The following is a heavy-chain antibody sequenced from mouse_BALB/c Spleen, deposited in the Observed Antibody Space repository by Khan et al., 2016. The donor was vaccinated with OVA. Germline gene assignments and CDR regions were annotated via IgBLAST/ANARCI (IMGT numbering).Heavy chain of an antibody. V-gene: IGHV1-20*02. CDR1: GYSFTGYF. CDR3: ARKNSSDFDY. Sequence: VQLKQSGPELVKPGASVKISCTASGYSFTGYFMNWVMQSHGKSLEWIGRINPHIGEAFYNQKFKGQATLTVDESSSTALMELRTLASEDSAAYYCARKNSSDFDYWGQGTTLTVSS. J-gene: IGHJ2*01. CDR2: INPHIGEA. D-gene: IGHD1-1*01.